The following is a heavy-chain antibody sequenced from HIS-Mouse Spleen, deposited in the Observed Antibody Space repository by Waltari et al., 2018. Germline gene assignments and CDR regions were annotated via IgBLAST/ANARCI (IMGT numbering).Heavy chain of an antibody. V-gene: IGHV4-39*07. J-gene: IGHJ2*01. Sequence: QLQLQESGPGLVTPSETLSLTCTVSGGSISTSSYYCGWIRQPPGKGLEWIGSIYYSGSTYYNPSLKSRVTISVDTSKNQFSLKLSSVTAADTAVYYCAREIPYSSSWYDWYFDLWGRGTLVTVSS. CDR1: GGSISTSSYY. CDR3: AREIPYSSSWYDWYFDL. D-gene: IGHD6-13*01. CDR2: IYYSGST.